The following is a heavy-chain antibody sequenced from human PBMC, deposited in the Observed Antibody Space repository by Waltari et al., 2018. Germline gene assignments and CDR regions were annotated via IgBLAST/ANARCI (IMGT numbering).Heavy chain of an antibody. D-gene: IGHD2-21*01. J-gene: IGHJ5*02. CDR2: ISHSGRT. Sequence: QVRLQESGPGLVKPSETLSLICDVSGYSITTGFSWGWIRQPPGKGLEVIGTISHSGRTYYNSSLESRVTISLDTSKNQFSLKLTSVTAADTAVYYCARECGVDCPWGQGTLVTVSS. CDR1: GYSITTGFS. CDR3: ARECGVDCP. V-gene: IGHV4-38-2*02.